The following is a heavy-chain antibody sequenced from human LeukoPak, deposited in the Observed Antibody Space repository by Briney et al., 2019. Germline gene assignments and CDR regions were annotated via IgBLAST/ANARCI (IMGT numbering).Heavy chain of an antibody. CDR1: GFTFSSYG. CDR3: AKDLCSSTSCYNHY. Sequence: PGGSLRLSCAASGFTFSSYGMHWVRQAPGKGLEWVAFIRYDGSNKYYADSVKGRFTISRDNSKNTLYLQMSSLRAEDTAVYYCAKDLCSSTSCYNHYWGQGTLVTVSS. CDR2: IRYDGSNK. V-gene: IGHV3-30*02. J-gene: IGHJ4*02. D-gene: IGHD2-2*01.